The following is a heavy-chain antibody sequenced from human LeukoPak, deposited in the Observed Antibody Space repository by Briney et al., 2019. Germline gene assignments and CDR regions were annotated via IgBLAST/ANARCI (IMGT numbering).Heavy chain of an antibody. J-gene: IGHJ4*02. D-gene: IGHD2-2*02. V-gene: IGHV1-69*05. CDR1: GGTFSSYA. CDR3: ARSGVVPGALPDY. Sequence: GASVKVSCKASGGTFSSYAISWVRQAPGQGLEWMGGIIPIFGTANYAQKFQGRVTITTDESTSTAYMELSSLRSEDTAVYYCARSGVVPGALPDYWGQGTLVTVSS. CDR2: IIPIFGTA.